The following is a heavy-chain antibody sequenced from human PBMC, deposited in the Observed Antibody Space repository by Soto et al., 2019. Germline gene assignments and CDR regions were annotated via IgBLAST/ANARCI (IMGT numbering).Heavy chain of an antibody. Sequence: TLSLTCAVSGGSISSSNWWSWVRQPPGKGLEWIGEIYHSGSTNYNPSLKSRVTISVDKSKNQFSLKLSSVTAADTAVYYCASYTNTYYDILTGYPLAYYFDYWGQGTLVTVSS. CDR3: ASYTNTYYDILTGYPLAYYFDY. CDR2: IYHSGST. V-gene: IGHV4-4*02. D-gene: IGHD3-9*01. J-gene: IGHJ4*02. CDR1: GGSISSSNW.